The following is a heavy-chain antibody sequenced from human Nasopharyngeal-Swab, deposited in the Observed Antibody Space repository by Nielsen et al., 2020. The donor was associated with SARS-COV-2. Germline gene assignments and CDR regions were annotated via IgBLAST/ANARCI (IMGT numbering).Heavy chain of an antibody. CDR2: TSYTASA. CDR3: AKYAHNDLWSGYHWGWFDT. V-gene: IGHV4-59*01. J-gene: IGHJ5*02. Sequence: WIRKPPGKGLEWIGYTSYTASANYNLSLKSRVTISVDTSKNQFSLKLNSVTAADTAVYYCAKYAHNDLWSGYHWGWFDTWGQGTLVTVSS. D-gene: IGHD3-3*01.